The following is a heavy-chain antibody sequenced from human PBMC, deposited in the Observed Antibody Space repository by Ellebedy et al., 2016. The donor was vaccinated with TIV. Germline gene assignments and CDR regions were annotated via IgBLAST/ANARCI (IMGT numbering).Heavy chain of an antibody. Sequence: GESLKISCAASGFTFSSYWMSWVRQAPGKGLEWVANIKQDGSEKYYVDSVKGRFTISRDNAKNSLYLQMNSLRAEDTAVYYCARAENSYYDSSGYYSWGQGTLVTVSS. V-gene: IGHV3-7*03. J-gene: IGHJ4*02. D-gene: IGHD3-22*01. CDR3: ARAENSYYDSSGYYS. CDR1: GFTFSSYW. CDR2: IKQDGSEK.